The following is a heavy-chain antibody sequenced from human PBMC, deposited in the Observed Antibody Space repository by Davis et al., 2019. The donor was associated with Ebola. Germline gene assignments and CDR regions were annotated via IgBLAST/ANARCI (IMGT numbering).Heavy chain of an antibody. CDR2: ISAYNGDT. CDR3: ARERALRFLEWLARGENYYYYYSMEV. D-gene: IGHD3-3*01. Sequence: ASVKVSCKASGYTFSNYGISWVRQAPGQGLEWMGWISAYNGDTNYAQKLQGRVTMTIDTSTSTAYMELRSLRSDDTAVYYCARERALRFLEWLARGENYYYYYSMEVWGKGTTVTVSS. CDR1: GYTFSNYG. V-gene: IGHV1-18*01. J-gene: IGHJ6*04.